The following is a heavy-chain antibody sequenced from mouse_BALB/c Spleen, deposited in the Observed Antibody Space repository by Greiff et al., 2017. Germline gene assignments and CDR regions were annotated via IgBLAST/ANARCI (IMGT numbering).Heavy chain of an antibody. CDR1: GFAFSSYD. CDR3: ARRSTMISTNAMDY. CDR2: ISSGGGST. D-gene: IGHD2-4*01. V-gene: IGHV5-12-1*01. Sequence: EVQRVESGGGLVKPGGSLKLSCAASGFAFSSYDMSWVRQTPEKRLEWVAYISSGGGSTYYPDTVKGRFTISRDNAKNTLYLQMSSLKSEDTAMYYCARRSTMISTNAMDYWGQGTSVTVSS. J-gene: IGHJ4*01.